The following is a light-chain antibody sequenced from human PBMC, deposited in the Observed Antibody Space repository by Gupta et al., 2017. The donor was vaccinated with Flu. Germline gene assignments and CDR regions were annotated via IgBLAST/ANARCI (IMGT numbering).Light chain of an antibody. CDR2: GAY. V-gene: IGKV3-20*01. CDR1: QSVGRKD. Sequence: LCLCPEERATRACRARQSVGRKDLDWYQQKPGQAPRLLIYGAYSRATGIPDRVSGSGCGTDFSLTIRRQETEDFAVYYCQKNRRSPLITFGQGTRLEIK. J-gene: IGKJ5*01. CDR3: QKNRRSPLIT.